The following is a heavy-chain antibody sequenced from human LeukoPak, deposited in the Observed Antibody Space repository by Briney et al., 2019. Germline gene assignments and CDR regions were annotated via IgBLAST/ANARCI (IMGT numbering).Heavy chain of an antibody. V-gene: IGHV3-33*01. CDR2: IWYDGSNK. J-gene: IGHJ3*02. Sequence: GRSLRLSCAASGLTFSGYGMHWVRQAPGKGLEWVAVIWYDGSNKYYVDSVKGRFTISRDNSKNTLYLQMNSLRAEDTAVYYCARDPHYDSSGYYGLGAFDIWGQGTMVTVSS. CDR3: ARDPHYDSSGYYGLGAFDI. D-gene: IGHD3-22*01. CDR1: GLTFSGYG.